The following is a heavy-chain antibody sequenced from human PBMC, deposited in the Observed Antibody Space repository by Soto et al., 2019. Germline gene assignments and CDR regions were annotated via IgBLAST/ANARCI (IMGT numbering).Heavy chain of an antibody. D-gene: IGHD2-21*02. CDR1: GFTFSSYA. J-gene: IGHJ6*02. V-gene: IGHV3-30-3*01. CDR3: ARDRFVVVTAIRPNYYYYYGMDV. Sequence: GGSLRLSCAASGFTFSSYAMHWVRQAPGKGLEWVAVISYDGSNKYYADSVKGRFTISRDNSKNTLYLQMNSLRAEDTAVYYCARDRFVVVTAIRPNYYYYYGMDVWGQGTTVTVSS. CDR2: ISYDGSNK.